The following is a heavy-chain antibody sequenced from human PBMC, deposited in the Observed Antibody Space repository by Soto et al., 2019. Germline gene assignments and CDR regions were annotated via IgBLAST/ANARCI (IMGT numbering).Heavy chain of an antibody. CDR1: GGSISSYY. CDR3: ARGGTMVRGVIAPDAFDI. D-gene: IGHD3-10*01. CDR2: IYYSGST. Sequence: SETLSLTCTVSGGSISSYYWSWIRQPPGKGLEWIGYIYYSGSTNYNPSLKSRVTISVDTSKNQFSLKLSSVTAADTAVYYCARGGTMVRGVIAPDAFDIWGQGTMVTVSS. J-gene: IGHJ3*02. V-gene: IGHV4-59*01.